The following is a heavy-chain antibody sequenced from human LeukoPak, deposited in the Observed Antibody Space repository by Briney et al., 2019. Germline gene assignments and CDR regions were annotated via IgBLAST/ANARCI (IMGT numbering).Heavy chain of an antibody. CDR2: ISSGSYI. Sequence: GGSLRLSCAASGFTFSTFGMIWVRQAPGKGLEWVSSISSGSYIYYADAVKARFTISRDNARDSLYLQMNSLRADDTAVYYCARLMFIAVGNWYFDLWGRGTLDTVSS. D-gene: IGHD6-19*01. CDR1: GFTFSTFG. CDR3: ARLMFIAVGNWYFDL. V-gene: IGHV3-21*01. J-gene: IGHJ2*01.